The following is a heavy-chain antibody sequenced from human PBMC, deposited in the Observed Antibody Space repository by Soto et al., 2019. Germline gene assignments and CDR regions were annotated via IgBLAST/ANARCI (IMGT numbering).Heavy chain of an antibody. CDR1: GGSIGRYY. V-gene: IGHV4-59*01. J-gene: IGHJ3*02. CDR2: IYYSGST. CDR3: ARGPYDGFDI. Sequence: PSETLSLTCTVSGGSIGRYYWSWIRQPPGKALEWIGYIYYSGSTYYNPSLKSRVTLSVDTSKIQFSLKLRSVTAADTAIYYCARGPYDGFDIWGQGTMVTVSS.